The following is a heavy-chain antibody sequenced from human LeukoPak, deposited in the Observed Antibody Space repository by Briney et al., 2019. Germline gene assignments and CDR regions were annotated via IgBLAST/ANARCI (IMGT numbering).Heavy chain of an antibody. CDR3: AKAVAVALDY. V-gene: IGHV3-23*01. CDR1: GFTFSSFD. Sequence: PGGSLRLSCAASGFTFSSFDMSWVRQAPGKGLEWVSAITYSGATTNYADPVKGRFTISRDNSKNTLFLQMNSLRAEDTAVYYCAKAVAVALDYWGQGTLVTVSS. CDR2: ITYSGATT. J-gene: IGHJ4*02. D-gene: IGHD6-19*01.